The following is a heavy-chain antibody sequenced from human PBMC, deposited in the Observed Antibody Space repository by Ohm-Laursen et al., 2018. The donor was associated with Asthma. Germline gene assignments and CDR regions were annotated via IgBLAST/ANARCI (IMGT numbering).Heavy chain of an antibody. Sequence: PSETLSLTCSVSGGSISSGGFYWNWIRQHPGRGLEWLGFIFDTGSTNINPSLKGRVTISVDTSKNQFSLKLFSMTAADTAVYFCAMVRGLRGGIDYWGQGALVTVSS. CDR2: IFDTGST. CDR1: GGSISSGGFY. V-gene: IGHV4-31*03. J-gene: IGHJ4*02. CDR3: AMVRGLRGGIDY. D-gene: IGHD3-10*01.